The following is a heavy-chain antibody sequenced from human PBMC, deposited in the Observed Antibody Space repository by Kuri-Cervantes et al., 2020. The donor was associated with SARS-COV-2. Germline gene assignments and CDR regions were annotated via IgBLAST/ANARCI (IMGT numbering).Heavy chain of an antibody. D-gene: IGHD5-12*01. CDR2: INHSGST. J-gene: IGHJ4*02. CDR1: GGSFSGYY. CDR3: ARKRVGYSGYGPIDY. V-gene: IGHV4-34*01. Sequence: SQTLSLTCAVYGGSFSGYYWSWIRQPPGKGLEWIGEINHSGSTNYNPSLKSRVTISVDTSKNQFSPKLSSVTAADTAVYYCARKRVGYSGYGPIDYWGQGTLVTVSS.